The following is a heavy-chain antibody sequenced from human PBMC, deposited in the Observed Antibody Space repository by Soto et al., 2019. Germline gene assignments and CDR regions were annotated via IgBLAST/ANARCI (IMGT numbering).Heavy chain of an antibody. D-gene: IGHD3-22*01. J-gene: IGHJ4*02. CDR1: GGSISSGGYS. V-gene: IGHV4-30-2*01. Sequence: PSETLSLTCAVSGGSISSGGYSWSWIRQPPGKGLEWIGYIYHSGSTYYNPSLKSRVTISVDRSKNQFSLKLSSVTAADTAVYYCARVYYDSSADYWGQGTLVTVSS. CDR2: IYHSGST. CDR3: ARVYYDSSADY.